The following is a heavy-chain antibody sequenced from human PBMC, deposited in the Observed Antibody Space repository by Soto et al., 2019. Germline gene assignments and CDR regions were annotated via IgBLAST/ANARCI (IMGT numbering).Heavy chain of an antibody. V-gene: IGHV1-18*01. CDR3: AKDNIVGSGWQHYYYYGMDV. CDR1: CYTFTSYG. Sequence: ASVKVSWKASCYTFTSYGISWVRQAPGQGLEWMGWISAYNGNTNYAQKLQGRVTMTTDTSTSTAYMELRSLRSDDTAVYYCAKDNIVGSGWQHYYYYGMDVWGQGTTVTVSS. J-gene: IGHJ6*02. D-gene: IGHD2-15*01. CDR2: ISAYNGNT.